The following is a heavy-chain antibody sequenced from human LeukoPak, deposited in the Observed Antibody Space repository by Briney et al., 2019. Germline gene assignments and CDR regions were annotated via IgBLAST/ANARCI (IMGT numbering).Heavy chain of an antibody. J-gene: IGHJ6*02. V-gene: IGHV4-34*01. Sequence: SETLSLTCAVYGGSFSGYYWSWIRQPPGKGLEWIGEINHSGSTNYNPSLKSRVTISVDTSKNQFSLKLSSVTAADTAVYYCASFPYDILTGSGYYYYGMDVWGQGTTVTVSS. D-gene: IGHD3-9*01. CDR2: INHSGST. CDR3: ASFPYDILTGSGYYYYGMDV. CDR1: GGSFSGYY.